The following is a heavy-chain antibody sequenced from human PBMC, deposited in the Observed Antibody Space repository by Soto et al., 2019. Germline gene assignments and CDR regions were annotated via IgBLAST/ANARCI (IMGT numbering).Heavy chain of an antibody. CDR1: GYTFTSYG. Sequence: ASVKVSCKASGYTFTSYGISWVRQAPGQGLERMGWISAYNGNTNYAQKLQGRVTMTTDTSTSTAYMELRSLRSDDTAVYYWARALHSTFEKPYSSSGYGYYYYYMDVWGKGTTVTVSS. V-gene: IGHV1-18*01. J-gene: IGHJ6*03. CDR3: ARALHSTFEKPYSSSGYGYYYYYMDV. D-gene: IGHD6-13*01. CDR2: ISAYNGNT.